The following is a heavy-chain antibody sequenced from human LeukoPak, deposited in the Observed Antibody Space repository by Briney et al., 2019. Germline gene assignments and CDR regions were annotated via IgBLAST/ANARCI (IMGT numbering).Heavy chain of an antibody. D-gene: IGHD6-13*01. CDR2: ISSSGSTI. Sequence: GGSLRLSCAASGFTFSSYNMNWVRQAPGKELEWVSYISSSGSTIYYADSVKGRFTISRDNAKNSLYLQMNSLRAEDTAVYYCAKGIAAAGRVHWGQGTLVTVSS. CDR1: GFTFSSYN. J-gene: IGHJ4*02. CDR3: AKGIAAAGRVH. V-gene: IGHV3-48*04.